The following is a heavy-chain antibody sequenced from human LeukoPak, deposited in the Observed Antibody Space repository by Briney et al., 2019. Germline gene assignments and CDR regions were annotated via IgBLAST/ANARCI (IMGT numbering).Heavy chain of an antibody. Sequence: PSETLSLTSAVSGGSISSSNWWSGVGRPPGKGRGWIGEIYHSGSTNYNPSLKSRVTISVDKSKNQFSLKLSSVTAADTAVYYCARGVGRQQLVLDYWGQGTLVTVSS. J-gene: IGHJ4*02. CDR3: ARGVGRQQLVLDY. CDR1: GGSISSSNW. CDR2: IYHSGST. V-gene: IGHV4-4*02. D-gene: IGHD6-13*01.